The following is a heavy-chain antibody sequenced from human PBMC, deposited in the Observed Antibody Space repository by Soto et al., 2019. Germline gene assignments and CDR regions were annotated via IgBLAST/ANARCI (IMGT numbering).Heavy chain of an antibody. Sequence: QVQLVQSGAEVKKPGASVKVSCKTSGYTFTNFGLSWVRQAPGQGLEWMGWISAYNGNTNYAQNFPGRVTMTTDTTTSTAYMELRSLSSDDTAVYYCARGGTPIDSWGQGTLVTVSS. V-gene: IGHV1-18*01. J-gene: IGHJ4*02. CDR3: ARGGTPIDS. CDR1: GYTFTNFG. D-gene: IGHD3-16*01. CDR2: ISAYNGNT.